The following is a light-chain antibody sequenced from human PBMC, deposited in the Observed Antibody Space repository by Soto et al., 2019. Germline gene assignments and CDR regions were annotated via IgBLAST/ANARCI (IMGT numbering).Light chain of an antibody. CDR2: DVS. Sequence: QSALTQPASVSGSPGQSISISCTGTSSDVGAYNYISWYQRHPGKAPKLIIYDVSNRPSGVSSRFSGSKSGNTASLTISGLQAEDGADYYCSAYTITSPYVFGTGTKVTVL. CDR1: SSDVGAYNY. V-gene: IGLV2-14*03. J-gene: IGLJ1*01. CDR3: SAYTITSPYV.